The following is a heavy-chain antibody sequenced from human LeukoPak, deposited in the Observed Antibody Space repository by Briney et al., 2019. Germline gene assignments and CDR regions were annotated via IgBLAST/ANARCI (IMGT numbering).Heavy chain of an antibody. V-gene: IGHV3-48*01. D-gene: IGHD3-3*01. Sequence: PGGSLRLSCAASGCTFDDYSMNWVHQAPGKGLEWVSYISSSSSTIYYADSVKGRFTISRDNAKNSLYLQMNSLRAEDTAVYYCAREYYDFWSGYRGAGAPRFDPWGQGTLVTVSS. CDR2: ISSSSSTI. CDR3: AREYYDFWSGYRGAGAPRFDP. J-gene: IGHJ5*02. CDR1: GCTFDDYS.